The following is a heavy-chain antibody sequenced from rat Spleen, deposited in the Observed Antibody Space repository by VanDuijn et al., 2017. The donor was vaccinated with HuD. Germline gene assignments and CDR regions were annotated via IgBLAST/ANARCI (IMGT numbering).Heavy chain of an antibody. Sequence: EVQLVESDGGLVQPGRSLKLSCAASGFTFSDYFLAWVRQTPTKGLEWVATISYDGSLTYYRDSVKGRFTISRDNAKTTLYLQMDSLRSEDTATYYCARPNYPGFNYFDYWGQGVMVTVSS. V-gene: IGHV5-29*01. CDR3: ARPNYPGFNYFDY. D-gene: IGHD1-4*01. CDR2: ISYDGSLT. CDR1: GFTFSDYF. J-gene: IGHJ2*01.